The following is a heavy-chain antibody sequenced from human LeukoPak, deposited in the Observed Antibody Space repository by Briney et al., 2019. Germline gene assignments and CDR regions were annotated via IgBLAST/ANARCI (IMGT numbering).Heavy chain of an antibody. CDR1: GDSMSDYF. D-gene: IGHD5-18*01. Sequence: SETLSLTCTVSGDSMSDYFWTWIRQPAGKGLEWIGRMYTSGSTNYNPSLKSRVTISVDTSKNQFSLKLSSATAADTAVYYCARDVGRYTYGYRPTEVYWYFDLWGRGTLVTVSS. J-gene: IGHJ2*01. CDR3: ARDVGRYTYGYRPTEVYWYFDL. V-gene: IGHV4-4*07. CDR2: MYTSGST.